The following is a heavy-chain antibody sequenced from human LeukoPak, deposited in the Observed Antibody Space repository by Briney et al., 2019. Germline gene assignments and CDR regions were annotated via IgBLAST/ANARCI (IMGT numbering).Heavy chain of an antibody. CDR1: EFTFTTHG. V-gene: IGHV3-30*02. J-gene: IGHJ4*02. CDR3: TTDRLGGILWFGELGLV. D-gene: IGHD3-10*01. CDR2: IYYDGSNI. Sequence: GGSLRLSCAASEFTFTTHGTHWVRQAPGKGLEWVAFIYYDGSNIYYADYVKGRFTISRDISKNTLYLQMNSLKTEDTAVYYCTTDRLGGILWFGELGLVGGQGTLVTVSS.